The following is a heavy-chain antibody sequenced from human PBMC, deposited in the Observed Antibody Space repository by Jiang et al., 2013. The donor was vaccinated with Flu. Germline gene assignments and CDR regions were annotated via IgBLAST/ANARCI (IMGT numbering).Heavy chain of an antibody. CDR3: ARGYYTDY. D-gene: IGHD2-2*02. CDR2: ISAYSGDT. Sequence: QGLEWMGWISAYSGDTSYAQSLQDRVTMTTDVSTGTAYMELRSLRSNDTAIYYCARGYYTDYWGQGTLVTVSS. J-gene: IGHJ4*02. V-gene: IGHV1-18*01.